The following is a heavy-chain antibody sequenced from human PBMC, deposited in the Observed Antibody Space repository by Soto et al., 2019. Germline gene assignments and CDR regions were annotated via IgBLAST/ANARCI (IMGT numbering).Heavy chain of an antibody. Sequence: EVQLVESGGGLVKPGGSLRLSCAASGFTFSSYSMNWVRQAPGKGLEWVSSISSSSSYIYYADSVKGRFTISRDNAKNSLYLQMNSLSAEDTAVYYCVGIVATIRYPFDYWGQGTLVPVSS. CDR2: ISSSSSYI. J-gene: IGHJ4*02. V-gene: IGHV3-21*01. D-gene: IGHD5-12*01. CDR1: GFTFSSYS. CDR3: VGIVATIRYPFDY.